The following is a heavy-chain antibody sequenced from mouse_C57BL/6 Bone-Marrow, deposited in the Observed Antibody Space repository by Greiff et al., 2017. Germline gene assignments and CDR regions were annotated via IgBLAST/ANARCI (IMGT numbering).Heavy chain of an antibody. CDR1: EYEFPSHD. CDR3: ARIYYDYDEGAMDY. CDR2: INSDGGST. Sequence: EVKLVESGGGLVQPGESLKLSCESNEYEFPSHDMSWVRKTPEKRLELVAAINSDGGSTYYPDTMERRFIISRDNTKKTLYLQMSSLRSEDTALYYCARIYYDYDEGAMDYWGQGTSVTVSS. V-gene: IGHV5-2*01. D-gene: IGHD2-4*01. J-gene: IGHJ4*01.